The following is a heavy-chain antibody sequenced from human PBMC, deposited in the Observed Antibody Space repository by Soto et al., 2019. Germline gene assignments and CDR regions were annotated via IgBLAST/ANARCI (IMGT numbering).Heavy chain of an antibody. V-gene: IGHV4-61*01. Sequence: SETLSLTCTVSGGSVSSGSYYWSWIRQPPGKGLEWIGYIYYSGSTNYNPSLKSRVTISVDTSKNQFSLKLSSVTAADTAVYYCARGALTMVREAQFDYWGQGNLVTVSS. CDR1: GGSVSSGSYY. D-gene: IGHD3-10*01. J-gene: IGHJ4*02. CDR2: IYYSGST. CDR3: ARGALTMVREAQFDY.